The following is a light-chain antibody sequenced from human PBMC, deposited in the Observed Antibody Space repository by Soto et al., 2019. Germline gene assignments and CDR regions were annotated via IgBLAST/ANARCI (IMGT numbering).Light chain of an antibody. CDR2: EGS. Sequence: QSALTQPASLSGSPGQSITISCTGTSSVVGSYNLVSWYQQHPGKAPKLMIYEGSKRPSGVSNRFSGSKSGNTASLTISGLQAEDEADYYCCSYASSSTYVFGTGTKVTVL. CDR3: CSYASSSTYV. V-gene: IGLV2-23*01. CDR1: SSVVGSYNL. J-gene: IGLJ1*01.